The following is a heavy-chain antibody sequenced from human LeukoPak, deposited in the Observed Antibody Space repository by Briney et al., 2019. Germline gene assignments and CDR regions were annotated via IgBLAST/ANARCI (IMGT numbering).Heavy chain of an antibody. Sequence: SETLSLTCAVYGENFSIYFYSWTRQPPGKGLEWIGSIYYSGSTYYNPSLKSRVTISVDTSKNQFSLKLSSVTAADTAVYYCARVEQQLVLDYWGQGTLVTVSS. D-gene: IGHD6-13*01. V-gene: IGHV4-39*07. CDR1: GENFSIYF. CDR3: ARVEQQLVLDY. CDR2: IYYSGST. J-gene: IGHJ4*02.